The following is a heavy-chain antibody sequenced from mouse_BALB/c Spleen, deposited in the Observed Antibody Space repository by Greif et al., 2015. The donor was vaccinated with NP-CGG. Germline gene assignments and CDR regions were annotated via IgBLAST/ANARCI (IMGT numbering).Heavy chain of an antibody. CDR2: INPSNGRT. CDR1: GYTFTSYW. D-gene: IGHD3-1*01. CDR3: ARKLGLVYYFDY. V-gene: IGHV1S81*02. Sequence: VQLQQSGPELVKPGASVKLSCKASGYTFTSYWMHWVKQRPGQGLEWLGEINPSNGRTNYNEKFKSKATLTVDKSSSTAYMQIRSRTSEYDAFYDCARKLGLVYYFDYWGKRTTLTVSS. J-gene: IGHJ2*01.